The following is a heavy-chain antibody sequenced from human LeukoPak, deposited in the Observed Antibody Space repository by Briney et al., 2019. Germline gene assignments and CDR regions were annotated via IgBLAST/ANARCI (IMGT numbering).Heavy chain of an antibody. CDR3: ARTAPITVFGVVEGLSDY. CDR1: GGTFSSYA. J-gene: IGHJ4*02. CDR2: IIPIFGTA. D-gene: IGHD3-3*01. V-gene: IGHV1-69*05. Sequence: SVKVSCKASGGTFSSYAISWVRQAPGQGLEWMGGIIPIFGTANYAQKFQGRVTITTDESTSTAYMELSSLRSEDTAVYYCARTAPITVFGVVEGLSDYWGQGTLVTVSS.